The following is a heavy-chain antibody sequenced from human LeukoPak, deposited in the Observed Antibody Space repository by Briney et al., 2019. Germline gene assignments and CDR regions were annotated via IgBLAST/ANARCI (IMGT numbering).Heavy chain of an antibody. CDR2: ISAYNGNT. V-gene: IGHV1-18*01. J-gene: IGHJ5*02. CDR1: GYTFTSYG. Sequence: GASVKVSCKASGYTFTSYGISWVRQAPGQGLEWMGWISAYNGNTNYAQKLQDRVTMTTDTSTSTAYMELRSLRSDDTAVYYCARVSMITFGGVIVTNWFDPWGQGTLVTVSS. CDR3: ARVSMITFGGVIVTNWFDP. D-gene: IGHD3-16*02.